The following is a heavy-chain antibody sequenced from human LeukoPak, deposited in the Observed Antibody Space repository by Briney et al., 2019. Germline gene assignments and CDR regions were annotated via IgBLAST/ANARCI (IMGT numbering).Heavy chain of an antibody. Sequence: TGGSLRLSCTASGFTFSNYAMSWVRQAPGKGLEWVSTISGSDGSTYYADSVKGRLTISRDNSKNTLYLQMNSLRVEDTAIYYCAKGRGYCTGGSCYSDYWGQGTLVTVSS. CDR2: ISGSDGST. CDR1: GFTFSNYA. CDR3: AKGRGYCTGGSCYSDY. D-gene: IGHD2-15*01. J-gene: IGHJ4*02. V-gene: IGHV3-23*01.